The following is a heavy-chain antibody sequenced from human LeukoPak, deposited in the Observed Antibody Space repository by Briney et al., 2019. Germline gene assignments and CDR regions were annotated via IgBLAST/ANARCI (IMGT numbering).Heavy chain of an antibody. CDR2: IYSSGSI. J-gene: IGHJ5*02. CDR1: GGSINSYY. V-gene: IGHV4-4*07. D-gene: IGHD6-19*01. CDR3: ARIAVGANGYTWFDP. Sequence: SETLSLTRTVSGGSINSYYWSWIRQPAGKGLEWIGRIYSSGSINYNPSLKSRVTMSVDTSKNQFSLKLSSVTAADTAVYYCARIAVGANGYTWFDPWGQGTLVTVSS.